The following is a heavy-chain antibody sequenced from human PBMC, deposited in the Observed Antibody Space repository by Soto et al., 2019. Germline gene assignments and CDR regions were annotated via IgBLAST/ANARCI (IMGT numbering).Heavy chain of an antibody. J-gene: IGHJ2*01. D-gene: IGHD2-15*01. CDR2: IRPYEGVT. Sequence: QVQLEQSGAEVKKPGASVRVSCKASGYSFNDYGMSWVRQAPGQGLEWMGWIRPYEGVTNHAQTFQGRVTMTVDTSSTPADMELRSLRSDDTAIYYCARCYCSVGSCYTCWHFDLWGPGTLVTVTA. CDR1: GYSFNDYG. CDR3: ARCYCSVGSCYTCWHFDL. V-gene: IGHV1-18*01.